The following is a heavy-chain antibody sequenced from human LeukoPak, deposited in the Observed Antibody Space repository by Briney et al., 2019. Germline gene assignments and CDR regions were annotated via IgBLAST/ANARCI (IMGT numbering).Heavy chain of an antibody. V-gene: IGHV3-15*01. Sequence: GGSLRLSCAASGFTFSNAWMSWVRQAPGKGLEWVCRIKSKTDGGTTDYAAPVKGRITISRDDSKNTLYLQMNSLKTEDTAVYYCTTDPDYDMLNWFDPWGQGTLVTVSS. CDR1: GFTFSNAW. D-gene: IGHD3-9*01. CDR3: TTDPDYDMLNWFDP. J-gene: IGHJ5*02. CDR2: IKSKTDGGTT.